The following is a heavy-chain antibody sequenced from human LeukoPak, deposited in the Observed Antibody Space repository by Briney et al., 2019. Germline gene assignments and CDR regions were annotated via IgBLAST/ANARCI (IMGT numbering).Heavy chain of an antibody. CDR3: AKLREWELPDLFDY. Sequence: GGSLRLSCAASGFTFSSYAMHWVRQAPGKGLEWVSDISGSGGSRFYTDSVKGRFTISRDNSKNTLYLQMNSLRAEDTAVYYCAKLREWELPDLFDYWGQGTLVTVSS. V-gene: IGHV3-23*01. D-gene: IGHD1-26*01. CDR1: GFTFSSYA. J-gene: IGHJ4*02. CDR2: ISGSGGSR.